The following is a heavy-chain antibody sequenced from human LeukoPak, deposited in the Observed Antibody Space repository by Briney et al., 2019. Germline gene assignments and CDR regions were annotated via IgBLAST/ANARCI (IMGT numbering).Heavy chain of an antibody. V-gene: IGHV3-21*05. D-gene: IGHD1-14*01. CDR2: ISSSSSHI. J-gene: IGHJ3*02. CDR1: GGSISSSN. Sequence: GTLSLTCAVSGGSISSSNWWSWVRQAPGKGLEWVSYISSSSSHIYYADSLKGRFTISRDNAKNSLYLQMNSLRAEDTAVYYCAKDLGFQAARNAFDIWGQGTMVTVSS. CDR3: AKDLGFQAARNAFDI.